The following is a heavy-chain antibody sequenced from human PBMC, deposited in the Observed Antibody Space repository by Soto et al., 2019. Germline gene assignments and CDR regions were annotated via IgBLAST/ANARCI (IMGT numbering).Heavy chain of an antibody. CDR3: ARHRFNYYDDTVYYYFDY. CDR1: GYSFTSYG. Sequence: ASVKVSWKAFGYSFTSYGISWVRQAPGQGPEWMGWISGHNGNTNHPQSLQGRVTMTTDTSRNTAYMELRSLRSDDTAVYYCARHRFNYYDDTVYYYFDYWGQGTLVTVSS. J-gene: IGHJ4*02. D-gene: IGHD3-22*01. V-gene: IGHV1-18*04. CDR2: ISGHNGNT.